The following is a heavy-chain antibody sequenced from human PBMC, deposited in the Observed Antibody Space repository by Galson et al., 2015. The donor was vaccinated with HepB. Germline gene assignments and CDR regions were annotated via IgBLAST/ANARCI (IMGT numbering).Heavy chain of an antibody. CDR2: IYPGDSDT. CDR1: GYSFTSYW. V-gene: IGHV5-51*03. CDR3: AIADSSGYDLVAFDI. Sequence: QSGAEVKKPGESLKISCKGSGYSFTSYWIGWVRQMPGKGLEWMGIIYPGDSDTRYSPSFQGQVTISADKSISTAYLQWSSLKASDTAMYYCAIADSSGYDLVAFDIWGQGTMVTVSS. J-gene: IGHJ3*02. D-gene: IGHD3-22*01.